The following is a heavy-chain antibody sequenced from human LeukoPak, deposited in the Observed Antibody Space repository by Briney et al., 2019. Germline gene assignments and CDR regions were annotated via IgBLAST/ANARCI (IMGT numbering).Heavy chain of an antibody. Sequence: PSETLSLTCAVSGGSISSGGYSWSWIRQPPGKGLEWIGYIYHSGSTYYNPSLKSRVTISVGRSKNQFSLKLSSVTAADTAVYYCARGPIAVARFFDYWGQGTLVTVSS. V-gene: IGHV4-30-2*01. J-gene: IGHJ4*02. CDR2: IYHSGST. D-gene: IGHD6-19*01. CDR1: GGSISSGGYS. CDR3: ARGPIAVARFFDY.